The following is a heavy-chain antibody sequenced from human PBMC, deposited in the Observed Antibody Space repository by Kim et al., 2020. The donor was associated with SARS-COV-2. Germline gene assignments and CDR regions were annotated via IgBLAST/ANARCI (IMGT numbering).Heavy chain of an antibody. CDR1: GFSLSTSGMC. Sequence: SGPTLVKPTQTLTLTCTFSGFSLSTSGMCVSWIRQPPGKALEWLARIDWDDYEHYSTSLKTRLTISKDTSKNQVVLTMTNMDPVDTATYYCARNFPRDRGFYFDYWGQGTLVTVSS. V-gene: IGHV2-70*11. J-gene: IGHJ4*02. CDR3: ARNFPRDRGFYFDY. CDR2: IDWDDYE.